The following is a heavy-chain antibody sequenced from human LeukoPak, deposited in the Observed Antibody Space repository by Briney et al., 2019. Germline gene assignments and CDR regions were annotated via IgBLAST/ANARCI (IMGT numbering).Heavy chain of an antibody. J-gene: IGHJ4*02. CDR3: ARDQTQIWFGEGLWYFDY. V-gene: IGHV1-18*01. CDR2: ISPYNGNT. Sequence: ASVKVSCKASGYTFTTYGISWVRQAPRQGLEWMGWISPYNGNTKYAQKVQGRVTMTTDTSTSTAYMELRSLRSDDTAVYYCARDQTQIWFGEGLWYFDYWGQGTLVTVSS. CDR1: GYTFTTYG. D-gene: IGHD3-10*01.